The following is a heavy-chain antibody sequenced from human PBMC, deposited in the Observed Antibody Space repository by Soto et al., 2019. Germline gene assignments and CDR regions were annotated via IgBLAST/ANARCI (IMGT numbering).Heavy chain of an antibody. J-gene: IGHJ6*02. CDR2: IHSGGSRI. CDR3: ERDGTTETTNYHYAMDV. Sequence: EVQLVESGGGLVQPGGSLILSCAASGFTFNTYHRNWVRQAPGKGLEWVSYIHSGGSRIYYADSVKGRFTISRDNSKNSLFLQMNSLRAEDTAVYYCERDGTTETTNYHYAMDVWGQGTTVTVSS. CDR1: GFTFNTYH. D-gene: IGHD4-17*01. V-gene: IGHV3-48*03.